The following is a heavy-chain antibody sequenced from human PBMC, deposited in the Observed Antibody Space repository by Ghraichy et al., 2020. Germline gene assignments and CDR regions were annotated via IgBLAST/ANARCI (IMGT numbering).Heavy chain of an antibody. V-gene: IGHV3-23*01. Sequence: GSLRLSCAASGFTFSSYAMSWVRQAPGKGLEWVSAISGSGGSTYYADSVKGRFTISRDNSKNTLYLKMNSLRAEDTAVYYCAKSHPGPLVEWLRLPKRVYFDYWGQGTLVTVSS. CDR1: GFTFSSYA. CDR3: AKSHPGPLVEWLRLPKRVYFDY. CDR2: ISGSGGST. D-gene: IGHD5-12*01. J-gene: IGHJ4*02.